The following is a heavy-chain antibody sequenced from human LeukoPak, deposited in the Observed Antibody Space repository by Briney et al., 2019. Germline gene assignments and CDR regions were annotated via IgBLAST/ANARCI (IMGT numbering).Heavy chain of an antibody. CDR3: ARTTVVTYYWFDP. CDR2: IYYSGST. CDR1: GVSISSSSYY. V-gene: IGHV4-39*07. D-gene: IGHD4-23*01. J-gene: IGHJ5*02. Sequence: SETLSLTCTVSGVSISSSSYYWGWIRQPPGKGLEWIGTIYYSGSTYYNPSLKSRVTISVDTSKNQFSLKLSSVTAADTAVYYCARTTVVTYYWFDPWGQGTLVTVSS.